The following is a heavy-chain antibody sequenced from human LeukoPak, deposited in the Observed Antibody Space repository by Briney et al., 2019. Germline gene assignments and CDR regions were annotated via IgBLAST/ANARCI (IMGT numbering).Heavy chain of an antibody. CDR1: GFILSDYG. Sequence: GGSLRLSCAVSGFILSDYGFHSVRQAPGKGLEWVAVTRFDGSIKQYADSVKGRFSISRDQSKNTLYLQMNSLKSEDTADYYCARWGGTRQYYFDYWGRGTLVTVSS. CDR2: TRFDGSIK. V-gene: IGHV3-33*01. CDR3: ARWGGTRQYYFDY. D-gene: IGHD1-1*01. J-gene: IGHJ4*02.